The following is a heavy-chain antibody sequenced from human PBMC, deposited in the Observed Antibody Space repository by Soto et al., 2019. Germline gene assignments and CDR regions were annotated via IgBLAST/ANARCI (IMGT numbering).Heavy chain of an antibody. CDR1: GGTFSSYT. V-gene: IGHV1-69*02. CDR2: IIPILGIA. D-gene: IGHD6-13*01. J-gene: IGHJ4*02. CDR3: ARGLDLAAAGPFDY. Sequence: SVKVSCKASGGTFSSYTISWVRQAPGQGLEWMGRIIPILGIANYAQKFQGRVTITADKSTSTAYMELSSLRSEDTAVYYCARGLDLAAAGPFDYWGQGTLVTVSS.